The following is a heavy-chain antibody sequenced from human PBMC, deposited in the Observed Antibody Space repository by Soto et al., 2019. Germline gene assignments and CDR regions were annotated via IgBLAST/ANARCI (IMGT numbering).Heavy chain of an antibody. Sequence: ASVKVSCKASGYTFTGYYMHWVRQAPGQGLEWMGWINPNSGGTNYAQKFQGRVTMTRDTFISTAYMELSRLRSDDTAVYYCARDLGGDDYVWGSYRSYYWGQGTLVTVSS. CDR1: GYTFTGYY. V-gene: IGHV1-2*02. CDR3: ARDLGGDDYVWGSYRSYY. J-gene: IGHJ4*02. CDR2: INPNSGGT. D-gene: IGHD3-16*02.